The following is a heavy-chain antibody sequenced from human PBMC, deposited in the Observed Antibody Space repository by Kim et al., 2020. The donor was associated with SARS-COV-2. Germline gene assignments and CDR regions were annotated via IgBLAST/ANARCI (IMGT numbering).Heavy chain of an antibody. D-gene: IGHD2-21*01. V-gene: IGHV3-74*01. J-gene: IGHJ4*02. Sequence: GGSLRLSCVASGFTFTTYWMHWVRQVPGKELVWVSRINIDGSTTTYADSVKGRFTISRDNAKNTLFLQMNSLRAEDTAVYYCARVRGDKFIFDYWGQGTLVTVSS. CDR2: INIDGSTT. CDR1: GFTFTTYW. CDR3: ARVRGDKFIFDY.